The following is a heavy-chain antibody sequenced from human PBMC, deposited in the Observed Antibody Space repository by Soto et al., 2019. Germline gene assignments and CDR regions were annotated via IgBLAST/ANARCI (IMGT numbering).Heavy chain of an antibody. Sequence: GGSLRLSCAASGFTFSSYGMHWVRQAPGKGLEWVAVISYDGSNKYYADSVKGRFTISRDNSKNTLYLQMNSLRAEDTAVYYCATTQHGWDWDQFDYWGQGTLVTVSS. CDR3: ATTQHGWDWDQFDY. CDR1: GFTFSSYG. J-gene: IGHJ4*02. CDR2: ISYDGSNK. V-gene: IGHV3-30*03. D-gene: IGHD6-19*01.